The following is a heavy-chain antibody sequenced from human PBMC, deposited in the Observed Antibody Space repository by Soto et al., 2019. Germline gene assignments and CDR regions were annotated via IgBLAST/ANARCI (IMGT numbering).Heavy chain of an antibody. CDR1: GYTFTGYY. CDR2: INPNSGGT. D-gene: IGHD6-13*01. Sequence: QVQLVQSGAEVKKPGASVKVSCKASGYTFTGYYMHWVRQAPGQGLEWMGWINPNSGGTNSAQKFQGRVTMTRDTAISTAYMELSRLRSDDTAVYYCARAKAAAGTAGWWFDPWGQGTLVTVSS. CDR3: ARAKAAAGTAGWWFDP. J-gene: IGHJ5*02. V-gene: IGHV1-2*02.